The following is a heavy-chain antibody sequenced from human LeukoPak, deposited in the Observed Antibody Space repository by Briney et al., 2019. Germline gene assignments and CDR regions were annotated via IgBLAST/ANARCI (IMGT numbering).Heavy chain of an antibody. D-gene: IGHD1/OR15-1a*01. CDR1: GFTFSNSW. CDR3: ATDRGPNTFDH. J-gene: IGHJ4*02. Sequence: GGSLGLSCAASGFTFSNSWMTWVRQAPGKGLEWVANINLDGSQKYYVDSVNGRFTASRDNGKNSLYLEMNNLRIEDTAVYYCATDRGPNTFDHWGQGTLITVSS. V-gene: IGHV3-7*01. CDR2: INLDGSQK.